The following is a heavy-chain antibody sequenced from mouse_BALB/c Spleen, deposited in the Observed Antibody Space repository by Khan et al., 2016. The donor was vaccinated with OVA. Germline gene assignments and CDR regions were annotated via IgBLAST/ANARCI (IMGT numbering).Heavy chain of an antibody. Sequence: VQLQESGAELVKPGASVKLSCKTSGYTFTSYWIQWVKQRPGQGLGWIGQIFPGTGTTYSNENFKGKATLTVDTSSSTAYMQLSSLTSEDSAVSCCARGYFGNYEFAYWGQGTLVTVSP. CDR3: ARGYFGNYEFAY. V-gene: IGHV1S132*01. J-gene: IGHJ3*01. CDR1: GYTFTSYW. D-gene: IGHD2-1*01. CDR2: IFPGTGTT.